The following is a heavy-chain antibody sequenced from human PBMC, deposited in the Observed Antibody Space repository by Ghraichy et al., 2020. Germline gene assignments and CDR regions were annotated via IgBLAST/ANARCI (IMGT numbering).Heavy chain of an antibody. D-gene: IGHD6-13*01. J-gene: IGHJ4*02. CDR3: AKDRDRIAAAGLDY. Sequence: GGSLRLSCAASGFTFSSYAMSWVRQAPGKGLEWVSAISGIGGRTYYADSVQGRFTISRDNSKNTLYLQMNSLRAEDTAVYYCAKDRDRIAAAGLDYWGQGTLVTVSS. CDR1: GFTFSSYA. V-gene: IGHV3-23*01. CDR2: ISGIGGRT.